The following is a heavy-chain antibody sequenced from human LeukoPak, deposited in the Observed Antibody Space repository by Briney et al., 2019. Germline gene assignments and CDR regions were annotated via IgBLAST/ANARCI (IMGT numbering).Heavy chain of an antibody. CDR1: GGSISSGDYY. V-gene: IGHV4-30-4*01. J-gene: IGHJ4*02. D-gene: IGHD6-13*01. Sequence: PSETLSLTCTVSGGSISSGDYYWSWLRQPPGKGLEWIGYIYYSGSTYYNPSLKSRVTISVDTSKNQFSLKLSSVTAADTAVYYCARDPSSSWGYYFDYWGQGTLVTVSS. CDR2: IYYSGST. CDR3: ARDPSSSWGYYFDY.